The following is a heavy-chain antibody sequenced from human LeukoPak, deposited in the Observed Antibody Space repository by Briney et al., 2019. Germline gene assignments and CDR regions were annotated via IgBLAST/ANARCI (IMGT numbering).Heavy chain of an antibody. CDR3: ASRFWSGYYCAY. J-gene: IGHJ4*02. Sequence: SVKVSCKASGGTFSSYAISWVRQAPGQGLEWMGGIIPIFGTANYAQKFQGRVTITADEFTSTAHMELSSLRSEDTAAYYCASRFWSGYYCAYWGQGTLVTVSS. D-gene: IGHD3-3*01. CDR1: GGTFSSYA. V-gene: IGHV1-69*13. CDR2: IIPIFGTA.